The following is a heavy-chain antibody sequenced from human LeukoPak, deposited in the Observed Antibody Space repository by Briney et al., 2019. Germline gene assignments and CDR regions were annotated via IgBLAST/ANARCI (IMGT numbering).Heavy chain of an antibody. CDR1: GFSFSSYD. CDR2: ISSSASTI. Sequence: PGGPLRLSCAASGFSFSSYDMNWVRQAPGKGLEWVSYISSSASTIYYVDSVKGRFAISRDSAKNSLYLQMNSLRAEDTAVYYCAGGVPTTLWGQGTLVTVSS. J-gene: IGHJ4*02. V-gene: IGHV3-48*03. CDR3: AGGVPTTL. D-gene: IGHD1-26*01.